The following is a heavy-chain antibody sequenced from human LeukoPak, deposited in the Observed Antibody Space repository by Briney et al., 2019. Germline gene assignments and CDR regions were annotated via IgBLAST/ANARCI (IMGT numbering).Heavy chain of an antibody. CDR2: IRSTGGTT. Sequence: GGSLRLSCGASGFPFSNYAMSWIRQAPGKGLESVSDIRSTGGTTAYADSVKGRFTISRDNSRNTLYLQMNSLRAEDTAVYYCARADRYGTTWYGRVDYWGQGTLVTVSS. D-gene: IGHD6-13*01. V-gene: IGHV3-23*01. J-gene: IGHJ4*02. CDR1: GFPFSNYA. CDR3: ARADRYGTTWYGRVDY.